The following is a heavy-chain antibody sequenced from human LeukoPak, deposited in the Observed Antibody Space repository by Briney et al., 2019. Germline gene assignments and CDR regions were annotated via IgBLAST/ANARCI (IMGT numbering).Heavy chain of an antibody. Sequence: TSETLSLTCTVSGGSISSSSYYWGWIRQPPGKGLEWIGSIYYSGSTYYNPSLKSRVTISVDTSKNQFSLKLSSVTAADTAVYYCARVVPAATAFDYWGQGTLVTVSS. CDR2: IYYSGST. CDR3: ARVVPAATAFDY. CDR1: GGSISSSSYY. J-gene: IGHJ4*02. V-gene: IGHV4-39*07. D-gene: IGHD2-2*01.